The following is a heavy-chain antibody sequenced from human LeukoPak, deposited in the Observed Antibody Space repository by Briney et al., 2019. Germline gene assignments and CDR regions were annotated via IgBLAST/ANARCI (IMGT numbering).Heavy chain of an antibody. D-gene: IGHD2-2*01. CDR3: ARGASRGSLYWFFDL. J-gene: IGHJ2*01. CDR1: GGSIGKFY. Sequence: PSETLSLTCTVSGGSIGKFYWHWTRQPPGKRLEWIGYVDYTGTTNYNPSLQSRVTISVDTSMNRLSLNLRSISAADTAVYFCARGASRGSLYWFFDLWGRGTLLTVSS. CDR2: VDYTGTT. V-gene: IGHV4-59*01.